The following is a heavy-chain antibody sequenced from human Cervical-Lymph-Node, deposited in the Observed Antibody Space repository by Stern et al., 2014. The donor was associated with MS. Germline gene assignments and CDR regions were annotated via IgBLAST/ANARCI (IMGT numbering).Heavy chain of an antibody. CDR1: GGSISSGGYY. CDR3: AKITMVRGVIGYYYGMDV. CDR2: IHYRGRT. J-gene: IGHJ6*02. Sequence: QLQLQESGPGLEKPSQTLSLTCTVSGGSISSGGYYWSWIRQQPGNGLEWIGYIHYRGRTYYNTYLKSCVTISVDTPKNQFSLKLSSVTAADTAVYYCAKITMVRGVIGYYYGMDVWGQGTTVTVSS. D-gene: IGHD3-10*01. V-gene: IGHV4-31*03.